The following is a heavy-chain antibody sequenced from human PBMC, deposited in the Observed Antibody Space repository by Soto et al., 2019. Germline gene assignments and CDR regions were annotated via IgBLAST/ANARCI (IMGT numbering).Heavy chain of an antibody. CDR1: GFTFSTYN. Sequence: GGSLRLSCAASGFTFSTYNMNWVRQAPGKGLEWLSYISSSSSTIFYADSVKGRFTISRDNAKNSLYLQMASLRAEDTAVYYCTREGPIDYWGQGTLVTVSS. V-gene: IGHV3-48*01. J-gene: IGHJ4*02. CDR3: TREGPIDY. CDR2: ISSSSSTI.